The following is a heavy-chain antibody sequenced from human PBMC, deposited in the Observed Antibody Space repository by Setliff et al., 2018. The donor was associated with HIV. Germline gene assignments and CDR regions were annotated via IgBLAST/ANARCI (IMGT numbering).Heavy chain of an antibody. CDR1: GGSSIGSSFQ. J-gene: IGHJ4*02. D-gene: IGHD1-26*01. V-gene: IGHV4-39*01. CDR2: IAYSGTTMYT. CDR3: ARGKGGLVGPAEFDY. Sequence: ASETLSLTCTVSGGSSIGSSFQSTWIRQSPGKGLEWIADIAYSGTTMYTNYNPSLESRVTMSEETSKNQFSLKLKSVTAADTAIYFCARGKGGLVGPAEFDYWGPGTLVTVSS.